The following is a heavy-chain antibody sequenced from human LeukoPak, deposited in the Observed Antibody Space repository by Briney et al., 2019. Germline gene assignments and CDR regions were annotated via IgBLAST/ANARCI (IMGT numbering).Heavy chain of an antibody. Sequence: GESLKISCKGSGYSFTSYWIGWVRQMPGKGLEWMGIIYPGDSDTRYSPSFQGQVTISADKSISTAYLQWSSLKASDTAMYYCARRAAAGLLPTYYYYYMDVWGKGTTVTVSS. CDR3: ARRAAAGLLPTYYYYYMDV. J-gene: IGHJ6*03. CDR2: IYPGDSDT. CDR1: GYSFTSYW. D-gene: IGHD6-13*01. V-gene: IGHV5-51*01.